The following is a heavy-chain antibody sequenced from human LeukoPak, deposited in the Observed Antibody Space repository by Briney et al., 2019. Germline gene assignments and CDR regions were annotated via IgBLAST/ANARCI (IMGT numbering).Heavy chain of an antibody. D-gene: IGHD3-3*01. J-gene: IGHJ4*02. Sequence: GGSLRLSCVGSGFTFRNYWMSWVRQAPGKGLEWVAKINQDGSEKYYVDSVKGRFTISRDNAKKSLYLQMNSLRAEDTALHFCAREGAYEDDFDYWGQGTLVTVSS. CDR1: GFTFRNYW. CDR3: AREGAYEDDFDY. V-gene: IGHV3-7*01. CDR2: INQDGSEK.